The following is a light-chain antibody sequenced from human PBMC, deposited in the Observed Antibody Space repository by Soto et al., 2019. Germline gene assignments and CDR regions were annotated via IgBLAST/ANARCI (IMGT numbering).Light chain of an antibody. V-gene: IGKV3-20*01. CDR2: GAS. CDR3: QQCGSSST. CDR1: QSVGSY. J-gene: IGKJ5*01. Sequence: EIVLTQSPGTLSLSPGERATLSCRASQSVGSYLAWYQQKPGQAPRLLIYGASSRATGIPDRFSGSGSGTDFTLTISRLEPEDFAVYYCQQCGSSSTFGQGTRLEIK.